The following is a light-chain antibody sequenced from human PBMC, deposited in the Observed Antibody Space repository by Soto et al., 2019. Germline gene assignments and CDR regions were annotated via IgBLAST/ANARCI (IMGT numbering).Light chain of an antibody. CDR3: QHYSSYSGA. V-gene: IGKV1-5*03. J-gene: IGKJ1*01. Sequence: DFQMTQFPSTLSASVGDRVTITCRASQSLMTWLAWYQQKPGKAPRLLLYEASNIESGVPARFSGSGSGTEFTLTISSLQPDDFATYYCQHYSSYSGAFGQGTKVEIK. CDR2: EAS. CDR1: QSLMTW.